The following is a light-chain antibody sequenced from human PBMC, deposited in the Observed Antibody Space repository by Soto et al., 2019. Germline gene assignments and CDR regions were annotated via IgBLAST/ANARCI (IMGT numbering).Light chain of an antibody. V-gene: IGKV3-20*01. CDR2: VTS. CDR3: QYYDSSSRYT. Sequence: IVLTQSPGTLALSPGERATLSCRATQSVTKRYLAWYQQKPGQAPRLLIHVTSNRVTGIPDRFSGSGSGTDFTLTISRLEPEDFAVYYCQYYDSSSRYTFGQGTKLEI. CDR1: QSVTKRY. J-gene: IGKJ2*01.